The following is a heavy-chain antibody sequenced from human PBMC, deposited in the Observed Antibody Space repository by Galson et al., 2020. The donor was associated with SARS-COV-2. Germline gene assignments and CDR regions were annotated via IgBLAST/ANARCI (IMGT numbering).Heavy chain of an antibody. J-gene: IGHJ4*02. CDR2: ISGSGGST. D-gene: IGHD3-3*01. Sequence: GGSLRLSCTASGFNFNNYVMSWVRQPPGKGLEWVSGISGSGGSTYYADPVKGRFTISRDNSKNTLYLQMKSLRAEDTAVYYCAKDFWSGYPIYYFEYWGQGTLVTVSS. V-gene: IGHV3-23*01. CDR1: GFNFNNYV. CDR3: AKDFWSGYPIYYFEY.